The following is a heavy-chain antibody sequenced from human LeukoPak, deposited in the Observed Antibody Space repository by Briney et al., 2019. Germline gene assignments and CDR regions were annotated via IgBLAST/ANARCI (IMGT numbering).Heavy chain of an antibody. D-gene: IGHD3-22*01. J-gene: IGHJ4*02. V-gene: IGHV3-7*01. Sequence: GGSLRLSCAASEFTFSSYWMSWVRQAPGKGLEWVANIKQDGSEKYYVDSVKGRSTISRDNAKNSLYLQMNSLRAEDTAVYYCARDPRGAFYDSSGYGYWGQGTLVTVSS. CDR3: ARDPRGAFYDSSGYGY. CDR2: IKQDGSEK. CDR1: EFTFSSYW.